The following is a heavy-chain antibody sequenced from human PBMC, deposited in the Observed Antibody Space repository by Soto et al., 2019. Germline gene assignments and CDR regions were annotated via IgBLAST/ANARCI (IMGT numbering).Heavy chain of an antibody. V-gene: IGHV4-39*01. D-gene: IGHD3-9*01. Sequence: SETLSLTCTVSGGSISSSSYYWGWIRQPPGKGLEWIGSIYYSGSTYYNPSLKSRVTISVDTSKNQFSLKLSSVTAADTAVYYCARHWYDILSCYYTSWYFDYWGQGTLVPVSS. CDR3: ARHWYDILSCYYTSWYFDY. J-gene: IGHJ4*02. CDR1: GGSISSSSYY. CDR2: IYYSGST.